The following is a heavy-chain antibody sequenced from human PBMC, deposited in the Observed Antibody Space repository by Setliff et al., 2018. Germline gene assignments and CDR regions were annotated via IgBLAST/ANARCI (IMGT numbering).Heavy chain of an antibody. CDR1: GGTFSSYG. D-gene: IGHD3-22*01. V-gene: IGHV1-69*05. CDR2: TITIFGTT. J-gene: IGHJ6*03. CDR3: VREGVDSRSSTDYRYYMDV. Sequence: SVKVSCKASGGTFSSYGISWVRQAPGQGLEWMGGTITIFGTTDYAQKFRGRVTIIMDESTSTAFMQLSSLRSEDTAVYYCVREGVDSRSSTDYRYYMDVWGKGTTVTVSS.